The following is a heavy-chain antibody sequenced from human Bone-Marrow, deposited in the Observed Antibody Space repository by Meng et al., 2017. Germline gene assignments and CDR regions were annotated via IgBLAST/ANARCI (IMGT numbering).Heavy chain of an antibody. V-gene: IGHV4-31*03. D-gene: IGHD3-10*01. Sequence: SETLSLTGKVPGGSISIGTYYWSWIRQHPGQGLEWIGYIYFSGTTSYNPSLKSRVSISADTSKNEFSLNLTSVTAADTAVYFCARGGVTGGTGTHDAFDIWGQGTMVTVSS. CDR2: IYFSGTT. CDR3: ARGGVTGGTGTHDAFDI. CDR1: GGSISIGTYY. J-gene: IGHJ3*02.